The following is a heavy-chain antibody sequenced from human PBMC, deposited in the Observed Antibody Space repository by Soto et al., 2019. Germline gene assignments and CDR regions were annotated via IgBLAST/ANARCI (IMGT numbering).Heavy chain of an antibody. V-gene: IGHV3-30-3*01. CDR3: ENRYYYDGDGYFPYAPDL. Sequence: QVQLVESGGGVVQPGRSLRLSCVASGFTFSTYDMHWVRQAPGKGLEWVAVVSSNGNNKYYADSVKGRFTISRDNSKNTLYMQMSSLRAEDSAVYYCENRYYYDGDGYFPYAPDLWGQGTMVTVSS. CDR1: GFTFSTYD. CDR2: VSSNGNNK. J-gene: IGHJ3*01. D-gene: IGHD3-22*01.